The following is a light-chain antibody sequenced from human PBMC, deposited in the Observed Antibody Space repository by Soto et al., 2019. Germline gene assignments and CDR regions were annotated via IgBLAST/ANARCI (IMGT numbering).Light chain of an antibody. J-gene: IGLJ3*02. Sequence: QSVLTQPPSASASLGASVTLTCTLSSGYSNYKVDWYQQRPGKGPRFVMRVGTGGIVGSKGDGIPDRFSVLGSGLNRYLTIKNIQEEDESDYHCGADHGSGSTFVDWVFGGGTNPTVL. V-gene: IGLV9-49*01. CDR1: SGYSNYK. CDR2: VGTGGIVG. CDR3: GADHGSGSTFVDWV.